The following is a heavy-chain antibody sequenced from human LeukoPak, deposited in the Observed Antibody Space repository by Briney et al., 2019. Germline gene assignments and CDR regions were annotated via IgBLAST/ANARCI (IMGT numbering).Heavy chain of an antibody. V-gene: IGHV4-34*01. CDR3: ARAPIVLVVYASGGRFDP. Sequence: SETLSLTCAVYGGSFSGYYWSWIRQPPGKGLEWIREINHSGSTNYNPSLKSRVTISVDTSKNQFSLKLSSVTAADTAVYYCARAPIVLVVYASGGRFDPWGQGTLVTVSS. CDR2: INHSGST. CDR1: GGSFSGYY. D-gene: IGHD2-8*02. J-gene: IGHJ5*02.